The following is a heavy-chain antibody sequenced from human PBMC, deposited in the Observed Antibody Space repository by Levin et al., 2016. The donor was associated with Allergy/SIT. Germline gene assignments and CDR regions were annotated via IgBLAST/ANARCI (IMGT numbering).Heavy chain of an antibody. CDR3: ARATGYSSGWYIY. J-gene: IGHJ4*02. CDR1: GGSFSGYY. V-gene: IGHV4-34*01. CDR2: INHSGST. Sequence: GSLRLSCAVYGGSFSGYYWSWIRQPPGKGLEWIGEINHSGSTNYNPSLKSRVTISVDTSKNQFSLKLSSVTAADTAVYYCARATGYSSGWYIYWGQGTLVTVSS. D-gene: IGHD6-19*01.